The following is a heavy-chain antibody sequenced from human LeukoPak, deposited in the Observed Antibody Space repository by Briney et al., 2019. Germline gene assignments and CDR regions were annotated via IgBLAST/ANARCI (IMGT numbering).Heavy chain of an antibody. CDR2: IKQDGSEK. CDR3: ARDPFVPVVGATAHDAFDI. D-gene: IGHD1-26*01. J-gene: IGHJ3*02. V-gene: IGHV3-7*01. CDR1: GFTFSSYW. Sequence: GGSLRLSCAASGFTFSSYWMSWVRQAPGKGLEWVANIKQDGSEKYYVDSVKGRFTISRDNAKNSLYLQMNSLRAEDTAVYYCARDPFVPVVGATAHDAFDIWGQGTMVTVSS.